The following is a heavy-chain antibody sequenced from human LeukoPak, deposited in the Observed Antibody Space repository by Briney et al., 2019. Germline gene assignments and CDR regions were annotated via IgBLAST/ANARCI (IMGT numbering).Heavy chain of an antibody. CDR3: ARGRNYDFWSYYMDV. CDR2: ISAYNGNT. D-gene: IGHD3-3*01. Sequence: ASVKVSCKASGYTFTSYGISWVRQAPGQGLEWMGWISAYNGNTNYAQKLQGRVTMTTDTSTSTAYMELRRLRSDDTAVYYCARGRNYDFWSYYMDVWGKGTTVTVSS. J-gene: IGHJ6*03. CDR1: GYTFTSYG. V-gene: IGHV1-18*01.